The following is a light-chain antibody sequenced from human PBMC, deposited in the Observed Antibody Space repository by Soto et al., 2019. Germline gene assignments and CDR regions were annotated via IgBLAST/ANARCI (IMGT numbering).Light chain of an antibody. Sequence: EVVLTQSPATLSLSPGERATLSCRASQGIRNYLAWYQQKPGQAPRLLIYDASNRATGIPARFSGSGSGTDFTLTISSLEPEDFAVYYCQQGSNWPAFGQGTKVEIK. CDR3: QQGSNWPA. CDR2: DAS. J-gene: IGKJ1*01. V-gene: IGKV3-11*01. CDR1: QGIRNY.